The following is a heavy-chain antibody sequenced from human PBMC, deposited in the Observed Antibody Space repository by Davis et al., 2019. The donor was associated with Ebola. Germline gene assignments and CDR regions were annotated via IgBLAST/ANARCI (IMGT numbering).Heavy chain of an antibody. CDR1: GGSISSSSYY. CDR3: ASVLTYYYDSSGYYRGAFFDY. J-gene: IGHJ4*02. V-gene: IGHV4-39*01. D-gene: IGHD3-22*01. Sequence: GSLRLSCTVSGGSISSSSYYWGWIRQPPGKGLEWIGSIYYSGSTYYNPSLKSRVTISVDTSKNQFSLKLSSVTAADTAVYYCASVLTYYYDSSGYYRGAFFDYWGQGTLVTVSS. CDR2: IYYSGST.